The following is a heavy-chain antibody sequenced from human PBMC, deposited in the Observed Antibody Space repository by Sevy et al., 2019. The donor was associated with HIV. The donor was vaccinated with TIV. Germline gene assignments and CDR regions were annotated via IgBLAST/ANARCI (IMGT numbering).Heavy chain of an antibody. CDR3: ARKYDSSGYFDY. V-gene: IGHV3-23*01. Sequence: GGSLRLSCEASGITFSTNAMSWVRQAPGKGLDWVSGISGSGGSGDKTNYADSVKGRFTISRDDSKNSLYLQLNSLRAEDTAIYYCARKYDSSGYFDYWGQGTLVTVSS. D-gene: IGHD3-22*01. CDR1: GITFSTNA. CDR2: ISGSGGSGDKT. J-gene: IGHJ4*02.